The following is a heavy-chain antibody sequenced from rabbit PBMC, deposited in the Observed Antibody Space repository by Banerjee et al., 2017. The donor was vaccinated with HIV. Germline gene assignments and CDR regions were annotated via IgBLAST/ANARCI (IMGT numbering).Heavy chain of an antibody. CDR3: ARDGTDFGVYFNL. D-gene: IGHD5-1*01. J-gene: IGHJ4*01. CDR1: GFSFSSSYY. V-gene: IGHV1S40*01. Sequence: QSLEESGGDLVKPGASLTLTCTASGFSFSSSYYMYWVRQAPGKGLEWIGCIGTGSGTTYYASWAKGRFTISKTSSTTVTLQMTSLTAADTATYFCARDGTDFGVYFNLWGPGTLVTVS. CDR2: IGTGSGTT.